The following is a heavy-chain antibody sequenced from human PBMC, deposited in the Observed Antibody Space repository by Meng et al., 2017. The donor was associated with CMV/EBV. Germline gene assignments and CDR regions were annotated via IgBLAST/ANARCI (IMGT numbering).Heavy chain of an antibody. D-gene: IGHD1-14*01. CDR2: IYYSGST. Sequence: WVRQAPGKGLEWIGYIYYSGSTYYNPSLKSRVTISVDTSKNQFSLKLSSVTAADTAVYYCARVTSRVAGAFDYWGQGTLVTVSS. CDR3: ARVTSRVAGAFDY. V-gene: IGHV4-30-4*01. J-gene: IGHJ4*02.